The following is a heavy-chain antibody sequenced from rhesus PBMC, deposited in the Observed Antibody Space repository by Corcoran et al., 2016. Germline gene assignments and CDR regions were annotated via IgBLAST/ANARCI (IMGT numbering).Heavy chain of an antibody. CDR2: ISGSGGST. D-gene: IGHD3-3*01. CDR3: AREGTYNFWTGYPVDY. J-gene: IGHJ4*01. Sequence: QLQLQESGPGLVKPSETLSLTCAVSGGSISSNYWSWIRQPPGKGLEWIGRISGSGGSTDYNPSLKRRVTISTDTSKNQFSLKLGSVTAADTAVYYCAREGTYNFWTGYPVDYWGQGVLVTVSS. CDR1: GGSISSNY. V-gene: IGHV4-173*01.